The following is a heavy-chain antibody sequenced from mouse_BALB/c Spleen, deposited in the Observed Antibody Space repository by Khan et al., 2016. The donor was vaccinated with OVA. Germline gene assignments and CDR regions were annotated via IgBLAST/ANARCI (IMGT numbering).Heavy chain of an antibody. J-gene: IGHJ4*01. CDR2: ISPGSGST. V-gene: IGHV1S41*01. Sequence: DLVKPGASVKLSCKASGYTFTSHWINWIKQRPGQGLVWIGRISPGSGSTSYNEMFKGRATLTVDTSSSSPYIQLSSLSSEDYAVYFCARSNYCGSSLYAMDHWGQGTSVTVTS. CDR3: ARSNYCGSSLYAMDH. CDR1: GYTFTSHW. D-gene: IGHD1-1*01.